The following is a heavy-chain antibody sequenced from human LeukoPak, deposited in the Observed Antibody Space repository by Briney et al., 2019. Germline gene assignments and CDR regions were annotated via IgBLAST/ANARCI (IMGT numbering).Heavy chain of an antibody. V-gene: IGHV1-69*06. Sequence: SVKVSCKASGGTFSSYAISWVRQAPGQGLEWMGGIIPIFGTANYAQKFQGRVTITADKSTSTAYMELSSLRSEDTAVYYCARAGDRVVTFNWFDPWGQGTLVTVSS. D-gene: IGHD2-21*02. CDR2: IIPIFGTA. CDR3: ARAGDRVVTFNWFDP. J-gene: IGHJ5*02. CDR1: GGTFSSYA.